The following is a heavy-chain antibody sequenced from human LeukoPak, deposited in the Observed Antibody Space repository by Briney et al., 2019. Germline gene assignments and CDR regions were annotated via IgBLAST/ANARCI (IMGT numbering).Heavy chain of an antibody. J-gene: IGHJ5*02. CDR1: GYTFTSYG. Sequence: GASVTVSCTASGYTFTSYGISWVRQAPGQGLEWMGWISAYNGNTNYAQKLQGRVTITRDTSASTAYMELSSLRSEDTAVYYCARDRYYDSSRRNWFDPWGQGTLVTVSS. CDR2: ISAYNGNT. D-gene: IGHD3-22*01. V-gene: IGHV1-18*01. CDR3: ARDRYYDSSRRNWFDP.